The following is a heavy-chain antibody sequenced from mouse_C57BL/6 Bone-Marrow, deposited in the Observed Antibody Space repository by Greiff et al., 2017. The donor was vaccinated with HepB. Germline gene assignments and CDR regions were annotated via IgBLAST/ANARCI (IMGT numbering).Heavy chain of an antibody. CDR2: IYPRSGNT. J-gene: IGHJ4*01. CDR3: ARCPLYYGSSYHAMDY. Sequence: LVESGAELARPGASVKLSCKASGYTFTSYGISWVKQRTGQGLEWIGEIYPRSGNTYYNEKFKGKATLTADKSSSTAYMELRSLTSEDSAVYFCARCPLYYGSSYHAMDYWGQGTSVTVSS. D-gene: IGHD1-1*01. V-gene: IGHV1-81*01. CDR1: GYTFTSYG.